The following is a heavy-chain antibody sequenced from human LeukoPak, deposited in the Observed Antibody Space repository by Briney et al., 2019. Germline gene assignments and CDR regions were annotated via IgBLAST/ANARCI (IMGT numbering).Heavy chain of an antibody. CDR2: INHSGST. CDR1: GGSFSGYY. CDR3: ASGSYDGWFDP. Sequence: PSETLSLTCAVYGGSFSGYYWSWICQPPGKGLEWIGEINHSGSTNYNPSLKSRVTISVDTSKNQFSLKLSSVTAADTAVYYCASGSYDGWFDPWGQGTLVTVSS. D-gene: IGHD1-26*01. V-gene: IGHV4-34*01. J-gene: IGHJ5*02.